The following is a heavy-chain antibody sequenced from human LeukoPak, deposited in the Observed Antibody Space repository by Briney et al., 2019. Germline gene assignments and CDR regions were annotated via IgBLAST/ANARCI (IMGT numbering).Heavy chain of an antibody. CDR2: IYSGGST. CDR3: ARDLTYYYDSSGFDP. CDR1: GFTVSSNY. J-gene: IGHJ5*02. Sequence: PGGSLRLSCAASGFTVSSNYMSWVRQAPGKGLEWVSVIYSGGSTYYADSVKGRFTISRDNSKNTLYLQMNSLRAEDTAVYYCARDLTYYYDSSGFDPWGQGTLVTVSS. V-gene: IGHV3-53*01. D-gene: IGHD3-22*01.